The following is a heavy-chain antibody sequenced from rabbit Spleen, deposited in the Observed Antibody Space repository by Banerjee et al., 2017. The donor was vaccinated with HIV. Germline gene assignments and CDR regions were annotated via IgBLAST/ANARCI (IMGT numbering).Heavy chain of an antibody. CDR3: ARDLTSVIGWNFNL. Sequence: QSLEESGGDLVKPGASLTLTCKASGFSFSSGYDMCWVRQAPGKGLEWIACINTATAKGVYATWAKGRFTISRTSSTTVTLQMTSLTAADTATYFCARDLTSVIGWNFNLWGPGTLVTVS. CDR2: INTATAKG. D-gene: IGHD1-1*01. J-gene: IGHJ4*01. V-gene: IGHV1S40*01. CDR1: GFSFSSGYD.